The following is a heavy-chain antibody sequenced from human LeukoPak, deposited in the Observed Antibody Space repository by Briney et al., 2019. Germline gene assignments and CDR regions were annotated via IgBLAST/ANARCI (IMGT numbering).Heavy chain of an antibody. CDR2: INHSGST. J-gene: IGHJ4*02. D-gene: IGHD5-18*01. CDR1: GGSFSGYY. CDR3: ARRGFLEDTAMVNNYFDY. Sequence: SETLSLTCAVYGGSFSGYYWSWIRQPPGEGLEWIGEINHSGSTNYNPSLKSRVTISVDTSKNQFSLKLSSVTAADTAVYYCARRGFLEDTAMVNNYFDYWGQGTLVTVSS. V-gene: IGHV4-34*01.